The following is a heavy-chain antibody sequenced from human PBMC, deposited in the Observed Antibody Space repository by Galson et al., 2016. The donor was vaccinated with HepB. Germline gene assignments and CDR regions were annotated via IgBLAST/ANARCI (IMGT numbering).Heavy chain of an antibody. CDR2: IDIAGDT. Sequence: SLRLSCAASGFIFSNYDMHWVRQVAGKGLEWVSCIDIAGDTYYPDSVKGRFTISRENAKSTVYLQINSLRAEDTAVYYCVRGVAGCDYWSQGTLVTVSS. CDR1: GFIFSNYD. J-gene: IGHJ4*02. D-gene: IGHD6-19*01. CDR3: VRGVAGCDY. V-gene: IGHV3-13*01.